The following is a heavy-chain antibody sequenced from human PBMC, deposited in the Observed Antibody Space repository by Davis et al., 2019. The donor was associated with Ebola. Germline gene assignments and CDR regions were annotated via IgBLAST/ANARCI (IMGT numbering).Heavy chain of an antibody. J-gene: IGHJ4*02. CDR1: GFTFSSYW. CDR2: IKQDGSEK. CDR3: ATLPGYY. Sequence: PGGSLRLSCAASGFTFSSYWMSWVRQTPVKGLEWVANIKQDGSEKYYVDSVKGRFTISRDNAKNTLYLQMNNLRVEDTAVYYCATLPGYYWGQGTLVTVSS. V-gene: IGHV3-7*01. D-gene: IGHD1-26*01.